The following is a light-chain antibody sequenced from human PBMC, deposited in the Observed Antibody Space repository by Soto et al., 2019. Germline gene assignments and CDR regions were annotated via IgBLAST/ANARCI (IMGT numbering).Light chain of an antibody. J-gene: IGLJ1*01. CDR3: GSYTTSSNYV. CDR2: DVS. CDR1: ISDVGSYNY. Sequence: QSVLTQPASVSGSPGQSITISCTGTISDVGSYNYVSWYQQYPGKAPKLMIYDVSTRPPGVSDRFSGSKSGNTASLTISGLRAEDEADYYCGSYTTSSNYVFGTGTKVTVL. V-gene: IGLV2-14*03.